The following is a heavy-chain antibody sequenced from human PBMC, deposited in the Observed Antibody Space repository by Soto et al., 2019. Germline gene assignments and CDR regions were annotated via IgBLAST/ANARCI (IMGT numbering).Heavy chain of an antibody. CDR2: ISYDGSNK. V-gene: IGHV3-30*18. Sequence: PGGSLRLSCAASGFTFSSYCMHWVRQAPGKGLEWVAVISYDGSNKYYADSVKGRFTISRDNSKNTLYLQMNSLRAEDTAVYYCAKDRGGRYNWNSPPTFDYWGQGTLVTVSS. CDR1: GFTFSSYC. CDR3: AKDRGGRYNWNSPPTFDY. D-gene: IGHD1-7*01. J-gene: IGHJ4*02.